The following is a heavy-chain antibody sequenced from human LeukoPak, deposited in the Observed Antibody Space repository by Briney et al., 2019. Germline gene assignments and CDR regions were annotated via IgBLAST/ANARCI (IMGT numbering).Heavy chain of an antibody. CDR1: GYTFSSYA. J-gene: IGHJ6*03. CDR3: ARLGLPFFYYYMDV. V-gene: IGHV7-4-1*02. D-gene: IGHD2/OR15-2a*01. CDR2: INTNTGNP. Sequence: WASVKVSCKASGYTFSSYAMNWVRQAPGQGLEWMGWINTNTGNPTYAQGFIGRFVFSLDTSVSTAYLQISSLKAEDTAVYYCARLGLPFFYYYMDVWGKGTTVTVSS.